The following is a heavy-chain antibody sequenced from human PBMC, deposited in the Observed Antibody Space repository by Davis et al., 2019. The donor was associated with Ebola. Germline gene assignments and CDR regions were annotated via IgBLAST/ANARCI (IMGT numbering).Heavy chain of an antibody. J-gene: IGHJ4*02. D-gene: IGHD1-26*01. CDR1: GYTFTNFY. CDR2: INPHGGSS. CDR3: ARLGYSGSLYLLDY. Sequence: ASVKVSCKASGYTFTNFYMHWVRQAPGQGLEWVGVINPHGGSSIYAQKFQGRVTITADESTSTAYMELSRLRSDDTAVYYCARLGYSGSLYLLDYWGQGTLVTVSS. V-gene: IGHV1-46*01.